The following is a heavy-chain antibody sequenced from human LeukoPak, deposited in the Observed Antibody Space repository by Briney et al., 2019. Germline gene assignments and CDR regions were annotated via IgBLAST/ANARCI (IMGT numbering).Heavy chain of an antibody. J-gene: IGHJ5*02. CDR3: ARSSRVVTPISWFDP. CDR1: GGSISSYY. Sequence: PSETLSLTCTVSGGSISSYYWSWIRQPPGKGLEWIGYIYYSGSTKYNPSLKSRVTISVDTSKNQFSLNLSSVTAADTAVYYCARSSRVVTPISWFDPWGQGTLVTVSS. D-gene: IGHD4-23*01. V-gene: IGHV4-59*01. CDR2: IYYSGST.